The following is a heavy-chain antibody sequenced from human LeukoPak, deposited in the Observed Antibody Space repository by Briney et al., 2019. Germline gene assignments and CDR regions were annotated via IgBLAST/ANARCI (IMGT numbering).Heavy chain of an antibody. J-gene: IGHJ6*03. CDR1: GGPIRSSSYY. CDR3: ARLLEGYYYYMDV. V-gene: IGHV4-61*05. Sequence: PSETLSLTCTVSGGPIRSSSYYWSWIRQPPGKGLEWIGYIYYSGSTNYNPSLKSRVTISVDTSKNQFSLKLSSVTAADTAVYYCARLLEGYYYYMDVWGKGTTVTVSS. D-gene: IGHD1-1*01. CDR2: IYYSGST.